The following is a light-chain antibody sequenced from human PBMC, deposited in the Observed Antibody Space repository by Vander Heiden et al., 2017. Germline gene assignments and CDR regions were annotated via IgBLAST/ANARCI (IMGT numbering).Light chain of an antibody. J-gene: IGLJ2*01. Sequence: QSVLTQPPSVSGAPGPRVPISCTGRSSNSGAGYDVHWYQQVPRTAPKLLIYGNTNRPSGVPDRFSGSKSGTSASLAITGLQAEDEADYYCQSYDSGLTGYVVFGGGTKLTVL. V-gene: IGLV1-40*01. CDR2: GNT. CDR3: QSYDSGLTGYVV. CDR1: SSNSGAGYD.